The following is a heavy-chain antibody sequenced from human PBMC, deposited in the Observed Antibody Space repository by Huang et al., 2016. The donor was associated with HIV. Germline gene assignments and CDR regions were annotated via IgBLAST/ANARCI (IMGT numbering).Heavy chain of an antibody. CDR1: GGSFRNFA. CDR2: INPTLVTA. V-gene: IGHV1-69*01. D-gene: IGHD3-22*01. J-gene: IGHJ4*02. Sequence: QVQLVQSGAEVKKPGSSVKVSCKASGGSFRNFAIGWVRQAPGQGLEWMGGINPTLVTANYAQKFQGRVTSIADESTSTAYMELSSLRSEDTAVYYCATVDYYDTSGPQRGYFDNWGQGTLVTVSS. CDR3: ATVDYYDTSGPQRGYFDN.